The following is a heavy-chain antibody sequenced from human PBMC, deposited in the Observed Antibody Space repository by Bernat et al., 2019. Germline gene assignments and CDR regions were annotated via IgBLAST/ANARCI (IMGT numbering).Heavy chain of an antibody. CDR1: GFTFSSYA. D-gene: IGHD3-3*01. J-gene: IGHJ4*02. CDR2: ISYDGSNK. V-gene: IGHV3-30*01. CDR3: ARGTIFGVVIEEFDY. Sequence: VQLVESGGGVVQPGRSLRLSCEVSGFTFSSYAMHWVRQAPGKGLEWVAVISYDGSNKYYADSVKGRFTISRDNSKNTLYLQMNSLRAEDTAVYYCARGTIFGVVIEEFDYWGQGTLVTVSS.